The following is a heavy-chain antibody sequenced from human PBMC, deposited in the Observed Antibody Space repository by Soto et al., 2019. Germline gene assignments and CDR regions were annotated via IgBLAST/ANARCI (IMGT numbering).Heavy chain of an antibody. D-gene: IGHD2-21*02. J-gene: IGHJ6*02. CDR3: AHSRCGGDCLQSYSSHYYYGMDV. CDR2: IYWDDDK. V-gene: IGHV2-5*02. Sequence: QITLKESGPTLVRPTQTLTLTCTFSGFSLSTSGVGVGWIRQPPGKALEWLALIYWDDDKRYRPSLKSWLTITKDTSKNQVVLTMTNIDPVDPATYYCAHSRCGGDCLQSYSSHYYYGMDVWGQGNTVTVSS. CDR1: GFSLSTSGVG.